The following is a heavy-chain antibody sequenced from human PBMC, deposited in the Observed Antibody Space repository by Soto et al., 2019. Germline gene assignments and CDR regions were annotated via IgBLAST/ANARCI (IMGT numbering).Heavy chain of an antibody. J-gene: IGHJ4*02. CDR2: IDPSGANK. D-gene: IGHD3-16*01. CDR3: VSWVSAHFDY. CDR1: GITFRRHT. V-gene: IGHV3-23*01. Sequence: GGSLRLSCAASGITFRRHTMSWVRQAPGTGLEWVSTIDPSGANKNYADSVKGRFTISRDNSRNPLDLQMNSLRVGDTALYYCVSWVSAHFDYWGQGTPVTVSA.